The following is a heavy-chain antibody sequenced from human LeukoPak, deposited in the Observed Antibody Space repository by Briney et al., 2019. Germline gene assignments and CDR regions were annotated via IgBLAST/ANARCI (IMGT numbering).Heavy chain of an antibody. D-gene: IGHD3-9*01. CDR2: IIPIFGTA. CDR1: GGTFSSYA. V-gene: IGHV1-69*01. Sequence: GSSVKLSCKASGGTFSSYAISWVRQAPGQGLEWMGGIIPIFGTANYAQKFQGRVTITADESTSTAYMELSSLRSEDTAVYYCARDPHFDWLVPSYYYYGMDVWGKGTTVTVSS. CDR3: ARDPHFDWLVPSYYYYGMDV. J-gene: IGHJ6*04.